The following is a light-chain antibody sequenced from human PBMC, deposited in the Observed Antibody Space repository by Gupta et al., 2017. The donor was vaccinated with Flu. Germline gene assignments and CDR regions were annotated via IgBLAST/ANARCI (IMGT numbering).Light chain of an antibody. Sequence: EIVLTQSPGTLSLSPGERAPLSCRASTSVSSIYLVWYQQKPGQAPRLLIYGASSRATGIPDRFSGSGSGTDFTLTISRLEPEDFAMYYCQQYGNSPYTFGQGTKLGI. CDR3: QQYGNSPYT. CDR1: TSVSSIY. V-gene: IGKV3-20*01. J-gene: IGKJ2*01. CDR2: GAS.